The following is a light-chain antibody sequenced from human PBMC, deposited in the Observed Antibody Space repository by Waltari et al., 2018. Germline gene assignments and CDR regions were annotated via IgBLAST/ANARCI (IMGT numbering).Light chain of an antibody. Sequence: QFARTQPSSVSGPREQSVTVSCTGNSSHVGYYSYVPWYQQHPGKALKLLIHDVNRRTSGVPDRFSGSKSGNTASLTISGLQAEDEADYYCCSYAGSDTFQVFGAGTKVTVL. J-gene: IGLJ1*01. CDR1: SSHVGYYSY. V-gene: IGLV2-11*01. CDR3: CSYAGSDTFQV. CDR2: DVN.